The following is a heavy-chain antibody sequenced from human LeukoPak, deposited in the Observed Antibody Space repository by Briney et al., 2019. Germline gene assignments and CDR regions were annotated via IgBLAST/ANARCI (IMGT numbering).Heavy chain of an antibody. CDR1: GYTFTGYY. D-gene: IGHD3-10*01. J-gene: IGHJ3*02. CDR2: INPNSGGT. V-gene: IGHV1-2*02. Sequence: EASVKVSCKASGYTFTGYYMHWVRQAPGQGLEWMGWINPNSGGTNCAQKFQGRVTMTRDTSISTAYMELSRLRSDDTAVYYCARAFPSLLLPFGELFGGDHAFDIWGQGTMVTVSS. CDR3: ARAFPSLLLPFGELFGGDHAFDI.